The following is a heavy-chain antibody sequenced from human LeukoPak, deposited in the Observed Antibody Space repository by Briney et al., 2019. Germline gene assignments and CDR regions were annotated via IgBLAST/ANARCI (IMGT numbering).Heavy chain of an antibody. Sequence: SETLSLTCTVSGGSIYGFYWSWIRQFPEKGLEWIGYVYFSGSTNYNPSLESRVTISIDTSKNQFSLKLSSVTAADTAVYCCARGYGRQTNSGMDVWGKGSTVTVSA. CDR2: VYFSGST. D-gene: IGHD5-18*01. CDR1: GGSIYGFY. CDR3: ARGYGRQTNSGMDV. V-gene: IGHV4-59*01. J-gene: IGHJ6*04.